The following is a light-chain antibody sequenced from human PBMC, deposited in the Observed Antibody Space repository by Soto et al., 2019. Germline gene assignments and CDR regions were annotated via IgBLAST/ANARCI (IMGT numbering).Light chain of an antibody. CDR3: QHYGSSLYT. CDR1: QFVSSR. J-gene: IGKJ2*01. V-gene: IGKV3-20*01. CDR2: DTS. Sequence: EIVVTQSPATLSGSPGERVTLSCRASQFVSSRLAWYQQRPGQVPRLLIYDTSTRAPGISARFSGSGSGTDFALTISRLEPEDFAVYYCQHYGSSLYTFGQGTKLEIK.